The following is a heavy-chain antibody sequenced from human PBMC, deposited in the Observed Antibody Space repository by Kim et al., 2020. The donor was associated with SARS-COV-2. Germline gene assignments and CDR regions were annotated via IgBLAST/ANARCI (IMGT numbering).Heavy chain of an antibody. V-gene: IGHV4-39*02. CDR3: ARAASSWYRFDY. D-gene: IGHD6-13*01. J-gene: IGHJ4*02. Sequence: YHPSLKSRVTISVDTSQNHFSLMLTSVTATDAAVYYCARAASSWYRFDYWGQGTLVTVSS.